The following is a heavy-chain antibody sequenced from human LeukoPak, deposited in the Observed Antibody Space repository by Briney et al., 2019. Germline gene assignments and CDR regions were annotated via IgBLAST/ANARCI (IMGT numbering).Heavy chain of an antibody. J-gene: IGHJ4*02. V-gene: IGHV3-30-3*01. CDR1: GFTFSSYA. D-gene: IGHD6-19*01. Sequence: PGGSLRLSCAASGFTFSSYAMHWVRQAPGKGLEWVAVISYDGSNKYYADSVKGRFTISRDNSKNTLYLQMNSLRAEDTAVYYCARGPYSSGWDHFDYWGQGTLVTVSS. CDR3: ARGPYSSGWDHFDY. CDR2: ISYDGSNK.